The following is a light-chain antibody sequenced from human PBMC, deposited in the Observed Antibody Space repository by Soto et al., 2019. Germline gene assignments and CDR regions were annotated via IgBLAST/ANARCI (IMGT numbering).Light chain of an antibody. CDR3: RSNLFPSTYV. J-gene: IGLJ1*01. Sequence: QSALTQPASVSGSPGQSITISCTGTSSDVGGYNYVSWYQQHPGKAPKLMIYDVSNRPSGVSNRFSGSKSGNTASLTISGLQAEYVAGYHRRSNLFPSTYVFG. V-gene: IGLV2-14*01. CDR2: DVS. CDR1: SSDVGGYNY.